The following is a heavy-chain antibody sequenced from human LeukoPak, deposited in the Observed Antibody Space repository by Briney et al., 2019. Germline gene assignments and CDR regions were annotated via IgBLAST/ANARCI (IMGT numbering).Heavy chain of an antibody. CDR3: ARDPAGAFDI. Sequence: GGSLRLSCAASGFTFSSYAMSWVRHAPGKGLVWVSRINTDGSSTSYADSVKGRFTISRDNAKNTLYLQMNSLRAEDTAVYYCARDPAGAFDIWGQGTMVTVSS. CDR1: GFTFSSYA. J-gene: IGHJ3*02. CDR2: INTDGSST. V-gene: IGHV3-74*01.